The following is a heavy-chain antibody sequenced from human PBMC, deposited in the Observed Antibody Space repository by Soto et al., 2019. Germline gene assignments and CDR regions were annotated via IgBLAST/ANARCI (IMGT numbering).Heavy chain of an antibody. V-gene: IGHV3-48*03. CDR1: GFTFSSYE. CDR2: ISSSGSTI. J-gene: IGHJ4*02. D-gene: IGHD1-26*01. Sequence: ESGGGLVQPGGSLRLSCAASGFTFSSYEMNWVRQAPGKGLEWVSYISSSGSTIYYADSVKGRFTISRDNAKNSLYLQMNSLRAEDTAVYYCAGTPSGSAAYWGQGTLVTVSS. CDR3: AGTPSGSAAY.